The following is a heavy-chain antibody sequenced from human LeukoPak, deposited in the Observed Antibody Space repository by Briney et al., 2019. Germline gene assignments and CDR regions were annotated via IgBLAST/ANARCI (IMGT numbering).Heavy chain of an antibody. CDR1: GYSISSGYY. CDR2: IYHSGST. Sequence: PSETLSLTCTVSGYSISSGYYWGWIRQPPGKGLEWIGSIYHSGSTYYNPSLKSRVTIPVGTSKNQFSLKLSSVTAADTAVYYCAREIAAAGAFDYWGQGTLVTVSS. CDR3: AREIAAAGAFDY. J-gene: IGHJ4*02. V-gene: IGHV4-38-2*02. D-gene: IGHD6-13*01.